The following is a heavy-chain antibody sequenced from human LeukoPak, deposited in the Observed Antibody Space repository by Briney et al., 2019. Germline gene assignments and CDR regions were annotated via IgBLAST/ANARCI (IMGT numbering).Heavy chain of an antibody. D-gene: IGHD3-10*01. CDR3: ARGPYGSGRYPMDV. V-gene: IGHV1-8*01. CDR1: GYTFTSYD. Sequence: GASVKVSCKASGYTFTSYDTNWVRQATGQGLEWMGWMNPNSGNTGYAQKFQGRVTITRNTSISTAYMELSNLRSEDTAVYYCARGPYGSGRYPMDVWGKGTTVTVSS. CDR2: MNPNSGNT. J-gene: IGHJ6*03.